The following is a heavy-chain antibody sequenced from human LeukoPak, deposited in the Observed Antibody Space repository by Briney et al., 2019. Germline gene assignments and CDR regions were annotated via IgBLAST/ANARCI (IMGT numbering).Heavy chain of an antibody. CDR3: ARNQYSGSYSPRDGMDV. D-gene: IGHD1-26*01. Sequence: ASVKVSCKASGYTFTNYGISWVRQAPGQGLEWMGWISAYNGNTNYAQKLQGRVTMTTDTSTSTAYMELRSLRSDDTVVYYCARNQYSGSYSPRDGMDVWGKGTTVTVSS. CDR1: GYTFTNYG. V-gene: IGHV1-18*01. CDR2: ISAYNGNT. J-gene: IGHJ6*04.